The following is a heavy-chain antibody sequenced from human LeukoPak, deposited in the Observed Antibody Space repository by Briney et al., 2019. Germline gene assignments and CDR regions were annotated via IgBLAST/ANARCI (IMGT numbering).Heavy chain of an antibody. CDR3: ATGEYSSGWAPEYFQH. J-gene: IGHJ1*01. V-gene: IGHV3-23*01. D-gene: IGHD6-19*01. Sequence: QPGGSLRLSCAASGFTFSSYAMSWVRQAPGKGLEWVSAISGSGGSTYYADSVKGRFTISRDNSKNTLYLQMNSLRAEDTAVYYCATGEYSSGWAPEYFQHWGQGTLVTVSS. CDR2: ISGSGGST. CDR1: GFTFSSYA.